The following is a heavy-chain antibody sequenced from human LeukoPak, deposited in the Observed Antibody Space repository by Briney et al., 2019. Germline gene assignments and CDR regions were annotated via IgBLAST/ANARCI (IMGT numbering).Heavy chain of an antibody. CDR3: IKDTRFDYLKDAFDV. V-gene: IGHV3-9*01. J-gene: IGHJ3*01. CDR1: GFSLEDYA. Sequence: PGGSLRLSCAGGGFSLEDYAMHWVRQPPGKGLEWVSSISWDSGNMAYADSVKGRFTISRDNAKNSLFLQMNSLRAEDTALYYCIKDTRFDYLKDAFDVWGQGTMVTVSS. D-gene: IGHD4-11*01. CDR2: ISWDSGNM.